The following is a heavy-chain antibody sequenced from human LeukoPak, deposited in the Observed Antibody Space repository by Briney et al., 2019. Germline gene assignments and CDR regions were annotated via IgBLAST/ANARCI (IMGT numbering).Heavy chain of an antibody. D-gene: IGHD1-26*01. CDR1: GFIFTSHW. CDR3: VRDPRGDGSSTFGY. Sequence: GGSLRLSCAASGFIFTSHWMFWVRQVPGKGLVWVSRINGDGSRREYADSVKSRFTISRDNAKNTLYLQMNSLSAEDTGLYYCVRDPRGDGSSTFGYWGQGTLVTVSS. V-gene: IGHV3-74*01. J-gene: IGHJ4*02. CDR2: INGDGSRR.